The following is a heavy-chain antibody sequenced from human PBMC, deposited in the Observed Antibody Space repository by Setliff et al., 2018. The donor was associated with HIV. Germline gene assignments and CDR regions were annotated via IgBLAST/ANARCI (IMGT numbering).Heavy chain of an antibody. J-gene: IGHJ6*02. CDR3: VTAADTAVYYCVRERRRSPLSYGLDV. CDR2: INSNNGGT. D-gene: IGHD3-10*02. V-gene: IGHV1-2*02. Sequence: ASVKVSCKASGYTFTAYYIHWVRQAPGQGLEWMGWINSNNGGTKYAQNFQGRVTMTRDTSITTAYMSVDTSENQFSLHLNSVTAADTAVYYCVRERRRSPLSYGLDVWGQGTTVTVSS. CDR1: GYTFTAYY.